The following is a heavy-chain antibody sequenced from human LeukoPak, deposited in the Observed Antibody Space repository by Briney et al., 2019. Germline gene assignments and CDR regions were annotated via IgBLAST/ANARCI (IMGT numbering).Heavy chain of an antibody. CDR1: GGSITSYY. CDR2: IYTSGST. D-gene: IGHD6-13*01. V-gene: IGHV4-4*07. CDR3: ARGQSSSWYGGGGNWFDP. J-gene: IGHJ5*02. Sequence: SQTLSLTCTLSGGSITSYYGSWIRHPAGEGMGWIGRIYTSGSTNYCPSLKTRVTISVDKSKTQFPLKLSSVTAADTAVYYCARGQSSSWYGGGGNWFDPWGQGTLVTVSS.